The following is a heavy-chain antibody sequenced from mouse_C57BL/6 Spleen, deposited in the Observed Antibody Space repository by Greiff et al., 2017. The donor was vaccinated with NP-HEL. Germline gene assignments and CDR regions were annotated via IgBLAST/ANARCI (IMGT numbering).Heavy chain of an antibody. CDR1: GYSFTGYF. J-gene: IGHJ2*01. CDR2: INPYNGDT. D-gene: IGHD1-1*01. CDR3: ARDGYYYGSRGYFDY. V-gene: IGHV1-20*01. Sequence: EVKLVESGPELVKPGDSVKISCKASGYSFTGYFMNWVMQSHGKSLEWIGRINPYNGDTFYNQKFKGKATLTVDKSSSTAHMELRSLTSEDSAVYYCARDGYYYGSRGYFDYWGQGTTLTVSS.